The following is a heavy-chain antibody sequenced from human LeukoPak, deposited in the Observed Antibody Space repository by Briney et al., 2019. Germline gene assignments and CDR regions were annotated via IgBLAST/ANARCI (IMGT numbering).Heavy chain of an antibody. CDR1: GYTLTELF. CDR2: FDPEDGET. CDR3: ATEFSSSSDY. V-gene: IGHV1-24*01. J-gene: IGHJ4*02. D-gene: IGHD6-13*01. Sequence: ALVKVSCKVSGYTLTELFMHWARQAPGKGLEGMGGFDPEDGETIYAQKFQGRVTMTEDTSTDTAYMELSSLRSEDTAVYYCATEFSSSSDYWSQGTLVTVSS.